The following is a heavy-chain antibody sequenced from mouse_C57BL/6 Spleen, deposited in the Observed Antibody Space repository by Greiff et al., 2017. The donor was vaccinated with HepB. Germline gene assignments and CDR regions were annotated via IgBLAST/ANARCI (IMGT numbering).Heavy chain of an antibody. CDR2: IHPNSGST. J-gene: IGHJ4*01. Sequence: QVQLQQPGAELVQPGASVKLSCKASGYPFTSYWMHWVKQRPGQGLEWIGMIHPNSGSTNYNEKFKSKATLTVDKSSSTAYMQLSSLTSEDSAVYYCARSPYYEYDDYYAMDYWGEGTSVTVSS. CDR1: GYPFTSYW. V-gene: IGHV1-64*01. D-gene: IGHD2-4*01. CDR3: ARSPYYEYDDYYAMDY.